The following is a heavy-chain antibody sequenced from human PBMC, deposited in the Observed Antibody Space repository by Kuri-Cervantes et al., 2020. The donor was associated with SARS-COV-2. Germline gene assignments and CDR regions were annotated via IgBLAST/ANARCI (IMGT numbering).Heavy chain of an antibody. V-gene: IGHV3-33*06. CDR1: GFTFSSYG. D-gene: IGHD1-26*01. Sequence: GGSLRLSCAASGFTFSSYGMHWVRQAPGKGLEWVAVIWYDGSNKYYADSVKGRFTISRDNSKNTLYLQMNSLRAEDTAVYYCAKSSSGSYVHFQHWGQGTLVTVSS. J-gene: IGHJ1*01. CDR2: IWYDGSNK. CDR3: AKSSSGSYVHFQH.